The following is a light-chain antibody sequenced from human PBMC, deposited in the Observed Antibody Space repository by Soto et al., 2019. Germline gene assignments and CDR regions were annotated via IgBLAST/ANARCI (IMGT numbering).Light chain of an antibody. J-gene: IGKJ3*01. CDR1: QSVSRN. V-gene: IGKV3-11*01. CDR2: DAS. Sequence: EIVLTQCPAILSLSPGERATFSCRASQSVSRNLDWYQHKPGQTPRLLIYDASNRATGIPVRFSGSGSGTDFTLTISSLEPEDFAVYYCQQRSNGLSFGPGTKVDIK. CDR3: QQRSNGLS.